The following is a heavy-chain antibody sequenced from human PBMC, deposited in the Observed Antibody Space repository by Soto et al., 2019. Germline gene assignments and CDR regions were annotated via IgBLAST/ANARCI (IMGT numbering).Heavy chain of an antibody. CDR1: GFTFSSYD. J-gene: IGHJ6*02. V-gene: IGHV3-13*01. CDR2: IGTAGDT. D-gene: IGHD6-13*01. Sequence: AGGSLRLSCAASGFTFSSYDMHWVRQATGKGLEWVSAIGTAGDTYYPGSVKGRFTISRENAKNSLYLQMNSLRAEDTAVYYCARGGISSWYEKPIRYGMDAWGQGTTVTVSS. CDR3: ARGGISSWYEKPIRYGMDA.